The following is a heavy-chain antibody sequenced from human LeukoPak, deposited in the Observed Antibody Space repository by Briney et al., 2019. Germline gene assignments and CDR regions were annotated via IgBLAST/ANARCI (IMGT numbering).Heavy chain of an antibody. V-gene: IGHV1-69*04. J-gene: IGHJ4*02. CDR3: ARRDSSSSAFDY. D-gene: IGHD6-6*01. CDR1: GGTFSSYA. CDR2: IIPILGIA. Sequence: SVKVSCKASGGTFSSYAISWVRQAPGQGLEWMGRIIPILGIANYAQKFQGRVTITTDESTSTAYMELSSLRSEDTAVYYCARRDSSSSAFDYWGQGTLVTVSS.